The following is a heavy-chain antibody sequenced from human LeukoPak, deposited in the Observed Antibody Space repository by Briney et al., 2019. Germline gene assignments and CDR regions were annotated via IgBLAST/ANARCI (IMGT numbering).Heavy chain of an antibody. Sequence: SVKVSCKASGFNFPASALQWVRQARGQRLDWIGWIVAGSGHTNYAQKFQERVTITRDMSTSTAYMELSGLRSDDTAVYFCAAGGPGLGSHYYYILDVWGQGTTVTVS. CDR2: IVAGSGHT. CDR3: AAGGPGLGSHYYYILDV. J-gene: IGHJ6*02. V-gene: IGHV1-58*01. D-gene: IGHD3-16*01. CDR1: GFNFPASA.